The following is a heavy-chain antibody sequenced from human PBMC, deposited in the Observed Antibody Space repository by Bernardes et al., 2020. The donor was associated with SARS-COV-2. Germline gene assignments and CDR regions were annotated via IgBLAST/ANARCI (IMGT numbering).Heavy chain of an antibody. CDR1: GFTFTSNW. Sequence: GGSLRLSCVASGFTFTSNWMHWVRQVPGKGLMWLSFTNADGSRTGYADSVKGRFSISRDNAKNTLYLQMNSLRAEDTAVYYCLVLVEGNNDAFDVWGQGTMVTVSS. D-gene: IGHD2-8*02. CDR2: TNADGSRT. J-gene: IGHJ3*01. V-gene: IGHV3-74*01. CDR3: LVLVEGNNDAFDV.